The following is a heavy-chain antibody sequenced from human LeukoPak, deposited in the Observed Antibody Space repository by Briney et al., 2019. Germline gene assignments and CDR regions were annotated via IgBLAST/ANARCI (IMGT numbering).Heavy chain of an antibody. V-gene: IGHV1-69*04. CDR1: GGTFSSYA. CDR2: IIPLLGIT. J-gene: IGHJ5*01. D-gene: IGHD1-26*01. Sequence: SVKVSCKASGGTFSSYAMTWVRQAPGQGLEWLGRIIPLLGITNYAQKFRGRVTITADKNTNTAFMELSSLRSEDTAIYYCATDDGSATMGFDSWGQGTLLTVSS. CDR3: ATDDGSATMGFDS.